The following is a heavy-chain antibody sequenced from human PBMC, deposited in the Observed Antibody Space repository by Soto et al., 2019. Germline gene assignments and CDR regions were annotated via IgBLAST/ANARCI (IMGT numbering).Heavy chain of an antibody. Sequence: SVNFSCTASGGTFGSDAITWVRQAPGQGLEWVGRIIPIFGTTNYAQNLQGRVTISADKSTLTSYMELHSLTSDDTALYYCARDRTDSGYYTNWLDPWGQGTQVTVSS. CDR2: IIPIFGTT. J-gene: IGHJ5*02. V-gene: IGHV1-69*06. CDR3: ARDRTDSGYYTNWLDP. D-gene: IGHD3-22*01. CDR1: GGTFGSDA.